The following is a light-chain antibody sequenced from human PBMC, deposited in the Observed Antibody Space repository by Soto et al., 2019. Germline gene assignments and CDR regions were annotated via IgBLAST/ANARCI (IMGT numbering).Light chain of an antibody. CDR3: QHYNSYSEA. CDR1: QSISNW. Sequence: DIKMTQSPSTLSASVGDRVTITCRASQSISNWLAWYQQKPGKAPKLLIFDASILESGVPSRFSGSGSGTEFTLTISSLQPDDFATYYCQHYNSYSEAFGQGTKVDIK. CDR2: DAS. V-gene: IGKV1-5*01. J-gene: IGKJ1*01.